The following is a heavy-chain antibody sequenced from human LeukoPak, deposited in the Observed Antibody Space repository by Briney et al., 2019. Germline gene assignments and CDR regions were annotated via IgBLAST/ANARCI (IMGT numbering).Heavy chain of an antibody. CDR3: AREQSYSEEIVVVNPPFDY. J-gene: IGHJ4*02. CDR1: GFTFSSYS. CDR2: ISSSSSYL. V-gene: IGHV3-21*01. D-gene: IGHD2-21*01. Sequence: GGSLRLSCAASGFTFSSYSMNWVRQAPGKGLEWVSSISSSSSYLYYADSVKGRFTISRDNAKNSLYLQMNSLRAEDTALYYCAREQSYSEEIVVVNPPFDYWGQGTLVTVSS.